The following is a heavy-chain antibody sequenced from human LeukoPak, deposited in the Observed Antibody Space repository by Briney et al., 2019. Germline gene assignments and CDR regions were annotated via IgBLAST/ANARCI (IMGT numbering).Heavy chain of an antibody. CDR2: ISSSGSPI. J-gene: IGHJ4*02. CDR1: GFTFRNHE. Sequence: GGSLRLSCAASGFTFRNHEMNWVRQAPGKGLEWVSHISSSGSPIYYADSVRGRFTISRDNAKTSLYLQMNSLRAEDTAVYYCARDRGWYHADSWGQGTLVTVSS. CDR3: ARDRGWYHADS. D-gene: IGHD6-19*01. V-gene: IGHV3-48*03.